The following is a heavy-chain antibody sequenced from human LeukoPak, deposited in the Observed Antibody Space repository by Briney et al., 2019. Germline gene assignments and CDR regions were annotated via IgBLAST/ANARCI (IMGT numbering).Heavy chain of an antibody. Sequence: GGSLRLSCTASGFTFGDYAMSWIRQAPGKGLEWVGFIRSKAYGETVDYAASVKGRFTISRDDSKAIAYLQMNSLKTEDTAVYHCTRDRGAYNLYDYWGQGTLVTVSS. CDR2: IRSKAYGETV. V-gene: IGHV3-49*03. J-gene: IGHJ4*02. CDR1: GFTFGDYA. D-gene: IGHD1-1*01. CDR3: TRDRGAYNLYDY.